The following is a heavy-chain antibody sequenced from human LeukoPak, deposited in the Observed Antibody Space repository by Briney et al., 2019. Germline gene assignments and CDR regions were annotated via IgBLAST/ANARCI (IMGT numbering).Heavy chain of an antibody. Sequence: WASVKVSCMASGYTFTSYYMHWVRQAPGQGLEWMGWINPNSGGTNYAQKFQGRVTMTRDTSISTAYMELSRLRSDDTAVYYCATPANSRTDFDYWGQGTLVTVSS. D-gene: IGHD6-13*01. J-gene: IGHJ4*02. V-gene: IGHV1-2*02. CDR3: ATPANSRTDFDY. CDR2: INPNSGGT. CDR1: GYTFTSYY.